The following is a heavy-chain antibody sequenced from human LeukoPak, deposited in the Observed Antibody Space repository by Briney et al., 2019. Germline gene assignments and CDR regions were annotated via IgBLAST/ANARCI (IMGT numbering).Heavy chain of an antibody. CDR3: ASYNAITIFGVGRGPTHAFDI. J-gene: IGHJ3*02. D-gene: IGHD3-3*01. V-gene: IGHV1-18*01. Sequence: EASVKVSCKASGYTFTSYGISWVRQAPGQGLEWMGWISAYNGNTNYAQKLQGRVTMTTDTSTSTAYMELRSLRSDDTAVYYCASYNAITIFGVGRGPTHAFDIWGQGTMVTVSS. CDR1: GYTFTSYG. CDR2: ISAYNGNT.